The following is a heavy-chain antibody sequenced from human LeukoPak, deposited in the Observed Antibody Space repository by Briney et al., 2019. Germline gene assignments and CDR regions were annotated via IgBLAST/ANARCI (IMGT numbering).Heavy chain of an antibody. CDR1: GYNFDRYG. V-gene: IGHV1-18*04. J-gene: IGHJ4*02. CDR2: ISTYNGNT. CDR3: ARDLEHCRNIICSNSAY. Sequence: ASVKVSCKGSGYNFDRYGVNWVRQAPGQGLEWVGWISTYNGNTFYAQKFEGRVSMTTDTFTNTVYMDLRSLRSDDTAVYYCARDLEHCRNIICSNSAYWGQGTLVTVSS. D-gene: IGHD2-2*01.